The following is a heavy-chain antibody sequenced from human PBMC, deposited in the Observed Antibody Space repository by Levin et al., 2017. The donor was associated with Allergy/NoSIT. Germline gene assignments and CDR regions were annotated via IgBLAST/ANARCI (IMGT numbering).Heavy chain of an antibody. Sequence: GESLKISCAASGFTFSSYAMSWVRQAPGKGLEWVSAISGSGGSTYYADSVKGRFTISRDNSKNTLYLQMNSLRAEDTAVYYCAKDQIGYCSSTSCYTREYYYYGMDVWGQGTTVTVSS. CDR2: ISGSGGST. D-gene: IGHD2-2*02. J-gene: IGHJ6*02. V-gene: IGHV3-23*01. CDR3: AKDQIGYCSSTSCYTREYYYYGMDV. CDR1: GFTFSSYA.